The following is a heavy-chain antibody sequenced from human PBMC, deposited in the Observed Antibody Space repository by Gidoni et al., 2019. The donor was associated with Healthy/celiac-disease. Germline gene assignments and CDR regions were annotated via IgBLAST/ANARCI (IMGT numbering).Heavy chain of an antibody. CDR3: ARDPRVGYFDY. CDR2: ISYDGSNK. Sequence: QVQLVESGGGVVQPGRSLRLSCAASGFTFSSYAMHWVRQAPAKGLEWVAVISYDGSNKYYADSVKGRFTISRDNSKNTLYLQMNSLRAEDTAVYYCARDPRVGYFDYWGQGTLVTVSS. V-gene: IGHV3-30-3*01. CDR1: GFTFSSYA. J-gene: IGHJ4*02. D-gene: IGHD1-26*01.